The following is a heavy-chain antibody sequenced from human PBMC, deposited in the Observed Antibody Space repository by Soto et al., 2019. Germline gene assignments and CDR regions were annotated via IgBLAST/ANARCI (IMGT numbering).Heavy chain of an antibody. CDR1: GFTFSSYY. D-gene: IGHD1-26*01. Sequence: AGGSLRLSCAASGFTFSSYYMSWVRQAQGKGLEWVANVNEDGGEKYYVDSVKVRFTVSRDNAENSLYLQMNSLRAEDTAVYYCAKWGGAESDNWGQGTLVTVSS. CDR2: VNEDGGEK. CDR3: AKWGGAESDN. V-gene: IGHV3-7*01. J-gene: IGHJ4*02.